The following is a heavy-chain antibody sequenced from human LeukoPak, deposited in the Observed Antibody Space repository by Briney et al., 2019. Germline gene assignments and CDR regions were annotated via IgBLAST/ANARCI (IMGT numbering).Heavy chain of an antibody. CDR1: GICISSYY. Sequence: PSETLSLTCTVSGICISSYYWSWIRQPPGKGLEWIGYIYYSGSTNYNPSLKSRVTISVDTSKNQFSLKLSSVTASDTAVYYCARNGRIGQWLDQKRGAFDIWGQGTMVTVSS. CDR2: IYYSGST. D-gene: IGHD6-19*01. J-gene: IGHJ3*02. CDR3: ARNGRIGQWLDQKRGAFDI. V-gene: IGHV4-59*08.